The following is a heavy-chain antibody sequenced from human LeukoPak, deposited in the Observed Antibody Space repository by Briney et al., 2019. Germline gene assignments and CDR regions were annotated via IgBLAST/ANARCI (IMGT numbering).Heavy chain of an antibody. V-gene: IGHV4-61*09. Sequence: SQTLSLTCTVSGGSISSGSYYWNWIRQPAGKRLEWLGHVFTRGTTNYNASLEGRLTISLDTARNQFSLKLSSVTAADTAVYYCARRGGLSYLGPGYFQHWGQGTLVTVSS. J-gene: IGHJ1*01. D-gene: IGHD3-10*01. CDR3: ARRGGLSYLGPGYFQH. CDR2: VFTRGTT. CDR1: GGSISSGSYY.